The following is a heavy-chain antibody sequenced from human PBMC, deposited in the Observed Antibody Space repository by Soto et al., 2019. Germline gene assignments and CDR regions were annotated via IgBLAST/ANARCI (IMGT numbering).Heavy chain of an antibody. CDR2: TGVTGGGT. J-gene: IGHJ4*02. Sequence: LKISCTTSGFTFRTYAMAWVRQAPGKGLEWVSVTGVTGGGTYYGDSVKGRFTISRDDSKNTLYLQMNGLRADDSAVYYCAREFESGYYFFDYWGQGALVTVSS. D-gene: IGHD3-3*01. V-gene: IGHV3-23*01. CDR3: AREFESGYYFFDY. CDR1: GFTFRTYA.